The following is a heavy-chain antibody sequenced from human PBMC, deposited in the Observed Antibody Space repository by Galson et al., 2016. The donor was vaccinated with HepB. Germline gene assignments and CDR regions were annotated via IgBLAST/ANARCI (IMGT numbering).Heavy chain of an antibody. CDR2: SYYSGST. V-gene: IGHV4-38-2*01. Sequence: LRLSCAASGFTFSDYAMGWVRQAPGRGLEWIGSSYYSGSTYYNPSLKSRVTISIDTSKNQFSLKLSSVTAADTAVYYCARASSGSDYWGQGTLVTVSS. D-gene: IGHD5-12*01. CDR3: ARASSGSDY. J-gene: IGHJ4*02. CDR1: GFTFSDYA.